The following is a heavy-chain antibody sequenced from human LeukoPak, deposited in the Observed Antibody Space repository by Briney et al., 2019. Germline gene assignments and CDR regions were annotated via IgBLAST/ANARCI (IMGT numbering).Heavy chain of an antibody. V-gene: IGHV3-53*01. D-gene: IGHD1-26*01. CDR2: IYGGSNT. CDR3: ARGVVGVKPLDF. Sequence: PGGSLRLSCAASGFTVSNNYMSWVREAPGKGLEWVSLIYGGSNTYYADSVKGRFTISRDNSKNILFLQMNSLKADDTAVYYCARGVVGVKPLDFWGQGTLVTVSS. J-gene: IGHJ4*02. CDR1: GFTVSNNY.